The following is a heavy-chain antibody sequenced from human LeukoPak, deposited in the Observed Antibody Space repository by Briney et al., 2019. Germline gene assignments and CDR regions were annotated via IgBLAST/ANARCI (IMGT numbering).Heavy chain of an antibody. J-gene: IGHJ4*02. CDR3: ARDLGYSGSYYHPEFFDY. Sequence: GGSLRLSCAASGFTFSSYSMNWVRQAPGKGLEWVSSISSSSSYIYYADSVKGRFTIPRDNAKNSLYLQMNSLRAEDTAVYYCARDLGYSGSYYHPEFFDYWGQGTLVTVSS. CDR1: GFTFSSYS. V-gene: IGHV3-21*01. D-gene: IGHD1-26*01. CDR2: ISSSSSYI.